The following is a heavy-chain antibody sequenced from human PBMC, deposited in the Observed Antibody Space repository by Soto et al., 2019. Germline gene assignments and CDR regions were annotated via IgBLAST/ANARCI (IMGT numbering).Heavy chain of an antibody. Sequence: EVQLVESGGGLVQPGGSLRLSCAASGFTFSSYSMNWVRQAPGKGLEWVSYISSSSSTIYYADSVKGRFTISRDNAKNSLYLQMNSLRDEDTAVYYCAAPYYDFWCGYPPPEVWGQGTLVTVSS. CDR3: AAPYYDFWCGYPPPEV. CDR2: ISSSSSTI. CDR1: GFTFSSYS. J-gene: IGHJ4*02. D-gene: IGHD3-3*01. V-gene: IGHV3-48*02.